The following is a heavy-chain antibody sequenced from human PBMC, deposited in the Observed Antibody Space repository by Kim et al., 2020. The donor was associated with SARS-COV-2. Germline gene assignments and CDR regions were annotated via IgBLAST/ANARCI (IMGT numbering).Heavy chain of an antibody. CDR3: ARRRVTMIVVVIKSGGMDV. D-gene: IGHD3-22*01. CDR2: INHSGST. V-gene: IGHV4-34*01. CDR1: GGSFSGYY. Sequence: SETLSLTCAVYGGSFSGYYWSWIRQPPGKGLEWIGEINHSGSTNYNPSLKSRVTISVDTSKNQFSLKLSSVTAAETAVYYCARRRVTMIVVVIKSGGMDVWGQGTTVTVSS. J-gene: IGHJ6*02.